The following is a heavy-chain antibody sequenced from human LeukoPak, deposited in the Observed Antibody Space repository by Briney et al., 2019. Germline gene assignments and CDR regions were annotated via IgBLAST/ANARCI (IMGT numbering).Heavy chain of an antibody. CDR1: GFTFDDYA. D-gene: IGHD3-3*01. J-gene: IGHJ6*02. Sequence: GRSLRLSCAASGFTFDDYAMHWVRQAPGKGLEWVSGISWNSGSIGYADSVKGRFTISRDNAKNSLYLQMNSLRAEDTAVYYCARDKLIYDFWSGYWSQTYYGMDVWGQGTTVTVSS. CDR2: ISWNSGSI. V-gene: IGHV3-9*01. CDR3: ARDKLIYDFWSGYWSQTYYGMDV.